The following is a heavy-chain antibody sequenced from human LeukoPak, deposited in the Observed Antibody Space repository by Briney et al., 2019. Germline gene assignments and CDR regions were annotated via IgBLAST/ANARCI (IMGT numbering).Heavy chain of an antibody. V-gene: IGHV3-33*08. CDR3: ARESGVLRYFDWLDV. J-gene: IGHJ6*02. D-gene: IGHD3-9*01. CDR1: GFTLSSYS. CDR2: IWYDGSNK. Sequence: GGSLRLSCAASGFTLSSYSMNWARQAPGKGLEWVAVIWYDGSNKYYADSVKGRFTISRDNSKNTLYLQMNSLRAEDTAVYYCARESGVLRYFDWLDVWGQGTTVTVSS.